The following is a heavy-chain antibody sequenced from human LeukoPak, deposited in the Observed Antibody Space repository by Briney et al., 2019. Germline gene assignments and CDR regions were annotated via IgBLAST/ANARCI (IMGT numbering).Heavy chain of an antibody. Sequence: SETLSLTCTVSGGSISSSSYYWGWIRQPPGKGLQWIGSIYYSGSTYYNPSLKSRVTISVDTSKNQFSLKLSSVTAADTAVYYCARQGERYSSSFLPDYWGQGTLVTVSS. CDR2: IYYSGST. V-gene: IGHV4-39*01. J-gene: IGHJ4*02. CDR1: GGSISSSSYY. CDR3: ARQGERYSSSFLPDY. D-gene: IGHD6-6*01.